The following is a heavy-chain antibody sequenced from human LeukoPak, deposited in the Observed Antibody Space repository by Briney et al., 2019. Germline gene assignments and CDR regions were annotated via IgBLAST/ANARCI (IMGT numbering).Heavy chain of an antibody. D-gene: IGHD3-9*01. CDR3: AKDKNYDIFTGFDY. Sequence: GGSLRLSCVASGFTFSNYWMHWVRQPPGKGLEWVSGISWNSGSIGYADSVKGRFTISRDNAKNSLYLQMNSLRPEDTALYYCAKDKNYDIFTGFDYWGQGTLVTVSS. J-gene: IGHJ4*02. CDR2: ISWNSGSI. V-gene: IGHV3-9*01. CDR1: GFTFSNYW.